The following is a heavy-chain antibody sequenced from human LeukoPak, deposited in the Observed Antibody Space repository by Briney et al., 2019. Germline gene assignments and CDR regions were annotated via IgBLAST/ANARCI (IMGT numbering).Heavy chain of an antibody. J-gene: IGHJ4*02. CDR2: ITSSSIYK. CDR3: ARDGITMRILEY. CDR1: GFTFSNAW. D-gene: IGHD3-10*01. V-gene: IGHV3-21*01. Sequence: GGPLRLSCTASGFTFSNAWMSWVRQAPGKGLEWVSSITSSSIYKYYADSMKGRFTISRDNAKNSLYLQMDSLRAEDTAVYYVARDGITMRILEYWGQGTLVTVSS.